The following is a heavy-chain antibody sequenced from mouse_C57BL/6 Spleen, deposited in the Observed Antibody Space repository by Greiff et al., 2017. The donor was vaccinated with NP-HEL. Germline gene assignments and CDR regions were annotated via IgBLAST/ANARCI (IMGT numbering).Heavy chain of an antibody. D-gene: IGHD1-1*01. CDR1: GFSLTSYG. Sequence: QVQLKQSGPGLVQPSQSLSITCTVSGFSLTSYGVHWVRQSPGKGLEWLGVIWSGGSTDYNAAFISRLSISKDNSKSQVFFKMNSLQADDTAIYYCPFSTTVRGYAMDYWGQGTSVTVSS. CDR3: PFSTTVRGYAMDY. J-gene: IGHJ4*01. V-gene: IGHV2-2*01. CDR2: IWSGGST.